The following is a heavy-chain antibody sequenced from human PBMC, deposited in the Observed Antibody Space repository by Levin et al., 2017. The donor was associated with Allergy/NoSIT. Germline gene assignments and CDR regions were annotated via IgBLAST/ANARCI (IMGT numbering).Heavy chain of an antibody. V-gene: IGHV3-23*01. CDR2: VTTDGTT. J-gene: IGHJ4*02. D-gene: IGHD2-2*01. CDR1: GFTFKNYY. Sequence: PGGSLRLSCVGSGFTFKNYYMSWVRQAPGKGLEWVSVVTTDGTTYYPDSVKGRFTVSRDNSKNTLSLQMNSLKVDDTAVYYCAGYCSGTCYSGFEYWGQGTLVTVAS. CDR3: AGYCSGTCYSGFEY.